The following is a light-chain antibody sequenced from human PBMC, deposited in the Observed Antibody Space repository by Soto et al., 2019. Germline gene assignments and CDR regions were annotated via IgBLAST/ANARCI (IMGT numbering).Light chain of an antibody. CDR1: QGVSGY. CDR3: LQHYSWPWT. V-gene: IGKV3-15*01. J-gene: IGKJ1*01. CDR2: RIF. Sequence: EVVMTQSPATLSVSPGERATLSCRASQGVSGYLDWFHQKPGQAPRLVLLRIFTRAIGVPARFSGSGSETEFTLTISGLQSEDSGVYYCLQHYSWPWTFGQGTKVDIK.